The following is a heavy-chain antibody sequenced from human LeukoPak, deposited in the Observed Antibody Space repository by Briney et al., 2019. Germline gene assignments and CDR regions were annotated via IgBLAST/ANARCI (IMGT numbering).Heavy chain of an antibody. CDR1: GGSFSGYY. Sequence: SETLSLTCAVYGGSFSGYYWSWIRQPPGKGLEWIGEINHSGSTNYNPSLKSRVTISVDTSKNQFSLKLSSVTAADTAVYYCASSPPGIAAAGTQRYFQHWGQGTLVTVSS. CDR2: INHSGST. CDR3: ASSPPGIAAAGTQRYFQH. D-gene: IGHD6-13*01. V-gene: IGHV4-34*01. J-gene: IGHJ1*01.